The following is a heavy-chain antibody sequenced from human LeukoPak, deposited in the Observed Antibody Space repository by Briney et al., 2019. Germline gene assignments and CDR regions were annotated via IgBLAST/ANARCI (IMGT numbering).Heavy chain of an antibody. D-gene: IGHD3-10*01. CDR3: ARRAMVRGVITFRPRYYFDY. J-gene: IGHJ4*02. CDR1: GGSFSGYY. CDR2: INHSGST. Sequence: SETLSLTCAVYGGSFSGYYWSWIRQPPGKGLEWIGEINHSGSTNYNPSLKSRVTISVDTSKNQFSLKLSSVTAADTAVYYCARRAMVRGVITFRPRYYFDYWGQGTLVTVSS. V-gene: IGHV4-34*01.